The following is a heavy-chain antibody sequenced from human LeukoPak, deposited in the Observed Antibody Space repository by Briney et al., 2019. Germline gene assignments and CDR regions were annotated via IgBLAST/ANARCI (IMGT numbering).Heavy chain of an antibody. V-gene: IGHV4-59*01. Sequence: SETLSLTCAVYGGSFSSYYWSWIRQPPGKGLEWIGYIYYSGSTNYNPSLKSRVTISVDTSKNQFSLKLSSVTAADTAVYYCARVSGYDYYRGFWFDPWGQGTLVTVSS. CDR1: GGSFSSYY. CDR3: ARVSGYDYYRGFWFDP. D-gene: IGHD5-12*01. CDR2: IYYSGST. J-gene: IGHJ5*02.